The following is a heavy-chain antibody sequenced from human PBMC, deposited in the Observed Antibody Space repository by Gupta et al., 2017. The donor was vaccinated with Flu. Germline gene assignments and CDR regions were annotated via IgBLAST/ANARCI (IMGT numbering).Heavy chain of an antibody. CDR3: ARGSHDSKYRCFET. D-gene: IGHD4-4*01. CDR1: SLYW. J-gene: IGHJ5*02. Sequence: SLYWMSWVRHIPGKGLEWVATLKQDGSDQDYVDSVKGRFTISRDSAKNSLYLQMNGLRVEDTAVYYCARGSHDSKYRCFETWGQGTRVTVSS. CDR2: LKQDGSDQ. V-gene: IGHV3-7*01.